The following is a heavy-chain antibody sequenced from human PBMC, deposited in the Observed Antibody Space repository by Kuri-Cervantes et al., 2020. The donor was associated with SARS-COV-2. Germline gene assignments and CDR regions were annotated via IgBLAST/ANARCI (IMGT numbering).Heavy chain of an antibody. CDR2: INPNSGGT. CDR1: GYTFTGYY. V-gene: IGHV1-2*02. CDR3: ATRSGRHSYYYYYMDV. D-gene: IGHD6-19*01. Sequence: ASVKVSCKASGYTFTGYYMHWVRQAPGQGLEWMGWINPNSGGTNYAQKFQGRVTMTRDTSISTAYMELSSLRSEDTAVYYCATRSGRHSYYYYYMDVWGKGTTVTVSS. J-gene: IGHJ6*03.